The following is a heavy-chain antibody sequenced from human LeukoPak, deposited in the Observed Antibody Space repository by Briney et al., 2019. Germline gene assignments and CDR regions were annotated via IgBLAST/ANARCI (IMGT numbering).Heavy chain of an antibody. D-gene: IGHD3-9*01. J-gene: IGHJ4*02. CDR2: ISACNGNT. V-gene: IGHV1-18*04. CDR1: GYTFTSYY. CDR3: ARTGPRLRYFDY. Sequence: ASVTVSCKASGYTFTSYYMHWVRQAPGQGLEWMGWISACNGNTNYAQKLQGRVTMTTDTSTSTAYMELRSLRSDDTAVYYCARTGPRLRYFDYWGQGTLVTVSS.